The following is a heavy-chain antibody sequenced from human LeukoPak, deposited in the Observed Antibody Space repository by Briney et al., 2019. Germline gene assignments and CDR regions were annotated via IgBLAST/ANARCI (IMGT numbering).Heavy chain of an antibody. CDR1: GGSISSGGYY. CDR3: ARGDLWFGELSTEYYYYGMDV. V-gene: IGHV4-31*03. J-gene: IGHJ6*02. D-gene: IGHD3-10*01. CDR2: IYYSGST. Sequence: SETLSLTCTVSGGSISSGGYYWSWIRQHPGKGLEWIGYIYYSGSTYYNPSLKSRVTISGDMSKNQFSLKLSSVTAADTAVYYCARGDLWFGELSTEYYYYGMDVWGQGTTVTVSS.